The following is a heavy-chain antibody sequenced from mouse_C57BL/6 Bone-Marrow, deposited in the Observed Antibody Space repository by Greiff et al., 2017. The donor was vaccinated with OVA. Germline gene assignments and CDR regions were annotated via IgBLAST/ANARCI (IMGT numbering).Heavy chain of an antibody. J-gene: IGHJ2*01. Sequence: VQLQQSGAELVRPGASVKLSCTASGFNIKDDYMHWVKQRPEQGLEWIGWIDPENGDTEYASKFQGKATITADTSSNTAYLQLSSLTSEDTAVYYCTTPYDYDGDYFDYWGQGTTLTVSS. CDR3: TTPYDYDGDYFDY. V-gene: IGHV14-4*01. CDR1: GFNIKDDY. D-gene: IGHD2-4*01. CDR2: IDPENGDT.